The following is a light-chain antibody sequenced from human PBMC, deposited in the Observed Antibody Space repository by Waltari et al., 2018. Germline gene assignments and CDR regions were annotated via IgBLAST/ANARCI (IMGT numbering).Light chain of an antibody. CDR1: QSISRN. CDR3: QQYNNWRT. J-gene: IGKJ2*01. Sequence: EVLMTQSPATVSVPPAESATLPCRSSQSISRNLAWYQQKPGQAPRLPIYGASTRAPGIPARFSGSGSGTEFTLSISSLQSEDFAVYYCQQYNNWRTFGQGTKLEIK. V-gene: IGKV3-15*01. CDR2: GAS.